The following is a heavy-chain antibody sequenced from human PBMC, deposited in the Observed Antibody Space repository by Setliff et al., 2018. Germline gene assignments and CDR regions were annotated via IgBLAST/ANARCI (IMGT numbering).Heavy chain of an antibody. J-gene: IGHJ6*02. CDR1: GFTFSSYA. CDR3: AKDSLEVVIALHGMDV. CDR2: ISYEGIDK. Sequence: PGGSLRLSCAASGFTFSSYALHWVRQAPGKGLEWVTLISYEGIDKYYADSVKGRFTVSRDNSKNTLYLQMNSLRAEDTAVYYCAKDSLEVVIALHGMDVWGQGTTVTVSS. V-gene: IGHV3-30*04. D-gene: IGHD2-21*01.